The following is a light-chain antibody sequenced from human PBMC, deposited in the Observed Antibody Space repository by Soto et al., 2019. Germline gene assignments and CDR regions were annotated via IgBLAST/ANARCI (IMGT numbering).Light chain of an antibody. V-gene: IGLV2-11*01. CDR3: CSYAGSSFAI. Sequence: QSALTQPRSVSGSPGQSVTILCTGTSSDVGGYNYVSWYQQHPGKAPKLMIHDVSQRPSGVPDRFSGSKSVNTASLNNAGLRGEDEADYYCCSYAGSSFAIFGGGTKLTVL. CDR2: DVS. CDR1: SSDVGGYNY. J-gene: IGLJ2*01.